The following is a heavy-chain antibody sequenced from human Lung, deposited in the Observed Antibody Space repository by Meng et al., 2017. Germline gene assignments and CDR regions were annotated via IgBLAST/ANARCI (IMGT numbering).Heavy chain of an antibody. J-gene: IGHJ2*01. Sequence: QGGLVESGGGVVQPGGSLRLSCVASGFTFNTYAMHWVRQAPGKGLEWVSLMSFDGAQIYYSDSVRGRFTISRDNSKNTLYLQMNSLRAEDTAVYYCARDKPPNDVWGRGTLVTVSS. V-gene: IGHV3-30*01. CDR3: ARDKPPNDV. CDR1: GFTFNTYA. CDR2: MSFDGAQI.